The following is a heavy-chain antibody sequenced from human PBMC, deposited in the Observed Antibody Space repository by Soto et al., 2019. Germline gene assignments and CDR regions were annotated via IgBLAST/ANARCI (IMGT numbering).Heavy chain of an antibody. Sequence: QITLKESGPTLVKPTQTLTLTCTFSGFSLSTSGVGVAWIRQPPGKALEWLALIYWDDDKRYRPSLETRLTVTKDTSNSQVVVSMTNMDSVDTATYYCAYLPCSGGSCYWFSYSGMDVWGQGTTVTVSS. J-gene: IGHJ6*02. CDR1: GFSLSTSGVG. CDR3: AYLPCSGGSCYWFSYSGMDV. CDR2: IYWDDDK. V-gene: IGHV2-5*02. D-gene: IGHD2-15*01.